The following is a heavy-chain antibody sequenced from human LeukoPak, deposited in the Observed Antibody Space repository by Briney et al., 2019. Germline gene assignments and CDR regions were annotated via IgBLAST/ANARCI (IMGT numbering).Heavy chain of an antibody. Sequence: ASVKVSCKASGYTFTSYGISWVRQAPGQGLEWMGWINTNTGNPTYAQGFTGRFVFSLDTSVSTAYLQISSLKAEDTAVYYCAREFPSYYGDHRNYYYYYMDVWGKGTTVTVSS. CDR1: GYTFTSYG. CDR3: AREFPSYYGDHRNYYYYYMDV. J-gene: IGHJ6*03. CDR2: INTNTGNP. D-gene: IGHD4-17*01. V-gene: IGHV7-4-1*02.